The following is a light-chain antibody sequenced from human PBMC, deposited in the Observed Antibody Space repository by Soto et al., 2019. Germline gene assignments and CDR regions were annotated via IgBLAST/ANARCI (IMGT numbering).Light chain of an antibody. V-gene: IGLV2-23*01. CDR2: EAS. CDR3: CSYAGASTWV. Sequence: QSALTQPASVSGSPGQSITISCTGASNDVGTYNLVSWYQHHPGTAPKLVIYEASKRPAGVSNRFSGSKSGKTASLTISGLLAEDEADYFCCSYAGASTWVFGGATKLTVL. CDR1: SNDVGTYNL. J-gene: IGLJ3*02.